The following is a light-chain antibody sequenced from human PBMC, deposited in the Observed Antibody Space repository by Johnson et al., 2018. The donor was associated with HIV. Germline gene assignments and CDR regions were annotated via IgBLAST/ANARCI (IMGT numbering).Light chain of an antibody. CDR3: GAWDGRLSVYV. J-gene: IGLJ1*01. Sequence: QSVLTQPPSVSAPPGQKVTISCSGSSSNIGNNLASWYQQLPGTAPKLLIYANNKRPSGIPDRFSGSKSGTSAPLGITGLQPGDEADYYCGAWDGRLSVYVFGTGTTVTV. V-gene: IGLV1-51*02. CDR2: ANN. CDR1: SSNIGNNL.